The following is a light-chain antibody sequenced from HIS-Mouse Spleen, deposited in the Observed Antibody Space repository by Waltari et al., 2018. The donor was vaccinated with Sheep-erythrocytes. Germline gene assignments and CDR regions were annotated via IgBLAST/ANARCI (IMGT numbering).Light chain of an antibody. CDR2: AAS. J-gene: IGKJ2*01. Sequence: IQMTQSPSSPAASVGDSVAITCRASQSISSYLNWYQQKPGKAPKLLIYAASSLQSGVPSRFSGSGSGTDFTLTISSLQPEDFATYYCQQSYSTPYTFGQGTKLEIK. CDR1: QSISSY. V-gene: IGKV1-39*01. CDR3: QQSYSTPYT.